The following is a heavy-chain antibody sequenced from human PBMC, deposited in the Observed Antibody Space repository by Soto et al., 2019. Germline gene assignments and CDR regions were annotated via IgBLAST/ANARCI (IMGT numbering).Heavy chain of an antibody. J-gene: IGHJ4*02. Sequence: SETLSLTCTVSGGSISSYYWSWIRQPPGKGLEGIGDIYYRGSTNYNPSLKSRVTISVDTSKNQFSLTLSSVTAADTAVYYCARSPTVTTGYFDYWGQGTLVTVSS. V-gene: IGHV4-59*01. CDR3: ARSPTVTTGYFDY. CDR2: IYYRGST. CDR1: GGSISSYY. D-gene: IGHD4-17*01.